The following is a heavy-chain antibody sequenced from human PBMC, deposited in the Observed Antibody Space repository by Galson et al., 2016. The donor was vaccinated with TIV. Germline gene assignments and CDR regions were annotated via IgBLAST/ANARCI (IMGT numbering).Heavy chain of an antibody. CDR3: ARPREGVQHQHYYSMDF. CDR1: GVTFSLHA. V-gene: IGHV1-69*13. Sequence: SVKVSCKASGVTFSLHAISWVRQAPGQGLEWMGGIIPMFGTANYAQKFQGRATITADESTNTAYMELSSLRSEDAAVYYCARPREGVQHQHYYSMDFWGQGTTITVSS. D-gene: IGHD2-2*01. J-gene: IGHJ6*02. CDR2: IIPMFGTA.